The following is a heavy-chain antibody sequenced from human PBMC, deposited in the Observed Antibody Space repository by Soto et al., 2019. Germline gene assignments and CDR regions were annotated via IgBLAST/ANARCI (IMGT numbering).Heavy chain of an antibody. CDR3: AREVTSIAARPGSNWFDP. D-gene: IGHD6-6*01. V-gene: IGHV3-53*01. CDR1: GFTVSSNY. J-gene: IGHJ5*02. CDR2: IYSGGST. Sequence: GGSLRLSCAASGFTVSSNYMSWVRQAPGKGLEWVSVIYSGGSTYYADSVKGRFTISRDNSKNTLYLQMNSLRAEDTAVYYCAREVTSIAARPGSNWFDPWSQGTLVTVSS.